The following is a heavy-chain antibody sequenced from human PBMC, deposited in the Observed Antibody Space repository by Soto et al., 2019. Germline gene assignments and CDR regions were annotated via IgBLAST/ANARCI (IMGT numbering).Heavy chain of an antibody. CDR1: GYTFTSYA. CDR3: ARGITMIVVDPLGY. J-gene: IGHJ4*02. CDR2: INAGNGNT. V-gene: IGHV1-3*01. Sequence: QVQLVQSGAEVKKPGASVKVSCKASGYTFTSYAMHWVRQAPGQRLEWMGWINAGNGNTKYSQKFQGRVTITRDTSASTDYMELSSLRSEDTAVYYCARGITMIVVDPLGYWGQGTLVTVSS. D-gene: IGHD3-22*01.